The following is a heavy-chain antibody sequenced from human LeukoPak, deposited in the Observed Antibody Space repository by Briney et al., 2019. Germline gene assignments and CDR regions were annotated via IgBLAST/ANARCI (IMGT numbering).Heavy chain of an antibody. V-gene: IGHV3-7*01. CDR3: VRDGGVSGYDLLDY. J-gene: IGHJ4*02. CDR2: INQDGSEE. CDR1: GFTFSNYW. D-gene: IGHD5-12*01. Sequence: GGSLRLSCAASGFTFSNYWMSWVRQAPGKGQERVAHINQDGSEEHYMDSVKARFIISRDNAKNSLSLQMNSLRAEDTAVYYCVRDGGVSGYDLLDYWGQGTLVTVSS.